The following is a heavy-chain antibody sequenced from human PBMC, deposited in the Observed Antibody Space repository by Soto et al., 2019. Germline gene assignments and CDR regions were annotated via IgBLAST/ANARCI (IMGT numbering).Heavy chain of an antibody. CDR1: GCSLTSPGMC. J-gene: IGHJ6*02. Sequence: SCPTLVNPTETLTLTCTFSGCSLTSPGMCXSWIRQPPGKALEWLALIERDDDDKYYSTSLKTRLTISKDTRKNQVVLTMANMDPADTGTYYCARSIRGPRRFNGMDVWGQGTTVTVSS. V-gene: IGHV2-70*13. D-gene: IGHD1-20*01. CDR3: ARSIRGPRRFNGMDV. CDR2: IERDDDDK.